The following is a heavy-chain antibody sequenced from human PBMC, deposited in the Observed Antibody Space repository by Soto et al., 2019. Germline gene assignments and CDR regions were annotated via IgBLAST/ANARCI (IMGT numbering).Heavy chain of an antibody. Sequence: SETLSLTCAVYGGFFSDNYWSWIRQPPGKGLEWIGEIIHSGRTNYNPSLKSRVNISEDTFKKQFSLKLNSVTDADTAVYYCARRGGGNYPYYFDYWDEGTLVTVSS. V-gene: IGHV4-34*12. CDR1: GGFFSDNY. CDR3: ARRGGGNYPYYFDY. CDR2: IIHSGRT. D-gene: IGHD2-21*01. J-gene: IGHJ4*02.